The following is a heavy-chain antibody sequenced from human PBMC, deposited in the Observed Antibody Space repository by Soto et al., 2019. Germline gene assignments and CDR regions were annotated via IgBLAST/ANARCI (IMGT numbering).Heavy chain of an antibody. Sequence: SETLSLTCAVYGGSFSGYYWSWIRQPPGKGLEWIGEINHSGSTNYNPSLKSRVTISVDTSKNQFSLKLSSVTAADTAVYYCARANYYFWSGYPTWYYYYYMDVWGKGTTVTSP. J-gene: IGHJ6*03. D-gene: IGHD3-3*01. CDR3: ARANYYFWSGYPTWYYYYYMDV. CDR2: INHSGST. CDR1: GGSFSGYY. V-gene: IGHV4-34*01.